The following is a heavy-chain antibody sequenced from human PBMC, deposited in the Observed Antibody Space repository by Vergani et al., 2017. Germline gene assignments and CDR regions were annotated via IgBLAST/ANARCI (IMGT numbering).Heavy chain of an antibody. CDR3: ARAAAGRDWYYYYYMDV. Sequence: QVQLQESGPGLVKPSETLSLTCTVSGGSISSYYWSWIRQPPGKGPEWIGYIYYSGSTNYNPSLKSRVTISVDTSKNQFSLKLSSVTAADTAVYYCARAAAGRDWYYYYYMDVWGKGTTVTVSS. V-gene: IGHV4-59*01. CDR1: GGSISSYY. CDR2: IYYSGST. D-gene: IGHD6-13*01. J-gene: IGHJ6*03.